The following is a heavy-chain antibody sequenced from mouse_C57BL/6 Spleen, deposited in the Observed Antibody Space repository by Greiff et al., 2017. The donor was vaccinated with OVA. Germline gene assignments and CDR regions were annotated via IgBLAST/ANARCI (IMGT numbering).Heavy chain of an antibody. CDR1: GFTFSSYA. D-gene: IGHD2-5*01. V-gene: IGHV5-4*03. Sequence: EVMLVESGGGLVKPGGSLKLSCAASGFTFSSYAMSWVRQTPEKRLEWVATISDGGSYTYYPDNVKGRFTISRDNAKNNLYLQMSHLKSEDTAMYYCARAYYSNYVCMDYWGQGTSVTVSS. CDR3: ARAYYSNYVCMDY. CDR2: ISDGGSYT. J-gene: IGHJ4*01.